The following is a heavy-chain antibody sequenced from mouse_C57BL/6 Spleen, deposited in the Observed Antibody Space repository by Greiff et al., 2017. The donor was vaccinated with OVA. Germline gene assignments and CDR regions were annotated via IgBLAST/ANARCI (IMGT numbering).Heavy chain of an antibody. D-gene: IGHD2-1*01. CDR2: IDPSDSYT. CDR1: GYTFTSYW. Sequence: QLQQPGAELVMPGASVKLSCKASGYTFTSYWMHWVKQRPGQGLEWIGEIDPSDSYTNYNQKFKGKSTLTVDKSSSTAYMQLSSLTSEDSAVYYCARSYGNYAMDYWGQGTSVTVSS. V-gene: IGHV1-69*01. CDR3: ARSYGNYAMDY. J-gene: IGHJ4*01.